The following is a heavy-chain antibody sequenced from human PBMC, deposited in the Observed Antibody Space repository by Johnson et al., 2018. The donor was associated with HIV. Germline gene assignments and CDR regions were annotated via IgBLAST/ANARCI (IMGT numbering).Heavy chain of an antibody. V-gene: IGHV3-66*01. Sequence: VQLVESGGGVVQPGRSLRLSCAASGFTVRKGLEWVSVIYSGGTTYYADSVKGRFIISRDSSKNTLYLQMDRLRAEDTAQYYCARDQTYSFDIWGQGTMVTVSS. CDR1: GFTV. J-gene: IGHJ3*02. CDR2: IYSGGTT. CDR3: ARDQTYSFDI. D-gene: IGHD3-10*01.